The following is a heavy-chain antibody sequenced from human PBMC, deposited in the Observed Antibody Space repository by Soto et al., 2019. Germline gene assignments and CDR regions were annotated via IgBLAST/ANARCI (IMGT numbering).Heavy chain of an antibody. CDR1: GGTFSSYP. J-gene: IGHJ1*01. V-gene: IGHV1-69*01. CDR3: AREERDTAMD. CDR2: IIPISGTA. D-gene: IGHD5-18*01. Sequence: QVQLVQSGAEVKKPGSSVKVSCKASGGTFSSYPITWVLQAPGQGLEWMGGIIPISGTANYAQKFQGRVTITADETTGTAYMELSSLRSEDTAVYYCAREERDTAMDWGQGTLVIVSS.